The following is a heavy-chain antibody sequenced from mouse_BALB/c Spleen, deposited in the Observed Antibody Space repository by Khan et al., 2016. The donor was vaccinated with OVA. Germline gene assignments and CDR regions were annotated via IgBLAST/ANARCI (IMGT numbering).Heavy chain of an antibody. V-gene: IGHV2-6-7*01. D-gene: IGHD1-1*01. J-gene: IGHJ4*01. Sequence: QVQLKESGPGLVASSQSLYITCTVSGFSLTGYGVTWVRQSPGKGLEWLGMIWGAGTTDYKSALKSRLSIIKDNSNSHVFLKMNSLQTDDTARYYCARTDYYNYSRTTKNWGQGTSVTVSS. CDR1: GFSLTGYG. CDR3: ARTDYYNYSRTTKN. CDR2: IWGAGTT.